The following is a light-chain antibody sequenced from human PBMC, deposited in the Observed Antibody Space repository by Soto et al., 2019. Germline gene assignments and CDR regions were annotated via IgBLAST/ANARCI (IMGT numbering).Light chain of an antibody. CDR3: CSYSRSSPYA. CDR2: DVS. Sequence: QSVLTQPASVSGSPGQSITISCTGTSSDVGAYNYVSWYQHHPGKVPRLMIFDVSNRPSGVSNRFSGSKSGNTASLTISGLQAEDEADYYCCSYSRSSPYAFGAGTKVTVL. CDR1: SSDVGAYNY. V-gene: IGLV2-14*03. J-gene: IGLJ1*01.